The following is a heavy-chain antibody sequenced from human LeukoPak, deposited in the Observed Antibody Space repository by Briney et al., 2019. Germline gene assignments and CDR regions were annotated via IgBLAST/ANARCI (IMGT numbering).Heavy chain of an antibody. Sequence: GGSLRLSCAASGFTFSSYAMSWVRQAPGKGLEWVSAISGSGGSTYYADSVKGRFTISRDNSKNTLYLQMNSLRAEDTAVYYCAAFLYSSGWYADYWGQGTLVTVSS. J-gene: IGHJ4*02. CDR3: AAFLYSSGWYADY. D-gene: IGHD6-19*01. CDR2: ISGSGGST. CDR1: GFTFSSYA. V-gene: IGHV3-23*01.